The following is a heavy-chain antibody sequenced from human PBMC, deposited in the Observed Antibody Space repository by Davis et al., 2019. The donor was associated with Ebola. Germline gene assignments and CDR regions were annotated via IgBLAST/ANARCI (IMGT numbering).Heavy chain of an antibody. D-gene: IGHD1-26*01. CDR2: IYYSGST. J-gene: IGHJ4*02. CDR3: ARADSGSYYFDY. V-gene: IGHV4-61*08. Sequence: SETLSLTCAVSGVSISSGGYSWSCIRQPPGKGLEWIGYIYYSGSTYYNPSPKTRVTISVDTSKNQFSLKLSSVTAADTAVYYCARADSGSYYFDYWGQGPRSPSPQ. CDR1: GVSISSGGYS.